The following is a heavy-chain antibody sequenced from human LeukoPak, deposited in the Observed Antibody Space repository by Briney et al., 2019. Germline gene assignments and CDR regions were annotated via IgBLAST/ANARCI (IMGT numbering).Heavy chain of an antibody. Sequence: GGSLRLSCAASGFTFSSYWMHWVRQAPGKGLVWVSRINSDGSSTSYADSVKGRFTISRDNSKNTLYLQMNSLRAEDTAVYYCAKDREYYDYVWGSYRPGSLYYYYGMDVWGQGTTVTVSS. D-gene: IGHD3-16*02. V-gene: IGHV3-74*01. CDR2: INSDGSST. CDR1: GFTFSSYW. CDR3: AKDREYYDYVWGSYRPGSLYYYYGMDV. J-gene: IGHJ6*02.